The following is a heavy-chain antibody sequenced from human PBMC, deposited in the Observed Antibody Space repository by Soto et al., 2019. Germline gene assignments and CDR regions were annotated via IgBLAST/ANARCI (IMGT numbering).Heavy chain of an antibody. V-gene: IGHV3-33*01. CDR2: IWYDGSNK. CDR3: ATHGYCSSTSCYLAQYFQH. CDR1: GFTFSSYG. J-gene: IGHJ1*01. D-gene: IGHD2-2*03. Sequence: GGSLRLSCAASGFTFSSYGMHWVRQAPCKGLEWVAVIWYDGSNKYYADSVKGRFTISRDNSKNTLYLQMNSLRAEDTAVYYCATHGYCSSTSCYLAQYFQHWGQGTLVTVSS.